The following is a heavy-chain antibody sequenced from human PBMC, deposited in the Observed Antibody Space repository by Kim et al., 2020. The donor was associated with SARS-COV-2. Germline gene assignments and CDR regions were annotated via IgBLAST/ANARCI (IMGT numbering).Heavy chain of an antibody. D-gene: IGHD1-26*01. CDR1: GFTFSSYG. Sequence: GGSLRLSCAASGFTFSSYGMHWVRQAPGKGLEWVAVICDDGSNKYYADSVKGRFTISRDKSKNTLYLQMNSLRAEDTAVYYCARDLPVGATAYVLDVWGRGTTVTVSS. J-gene: IGHJ6*02. V-gene: IGHV3-33*08. CDR2: ICDDGSNK. CDR3: ARDLPVGATAYVLDV.